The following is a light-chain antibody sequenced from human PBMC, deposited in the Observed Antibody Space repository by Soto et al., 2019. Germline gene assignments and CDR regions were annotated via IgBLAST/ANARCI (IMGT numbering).Light chain of an antibody. CDR2: GAS. CDR1: QDISDD. Sequence: AIQMTQSPSSLSASVGDRVTITCRASQDISDDVGWYQQTPGKAPKLLISGASRLHSGVPSRFSGSGSGAAFTLTITSLRPADSATYYCLQNHNYPRTFGQGTKVEI. CDR3: LQNHNYPRT. J-gene: IGKJ1*01. V-gene: IGKV1-6*01.